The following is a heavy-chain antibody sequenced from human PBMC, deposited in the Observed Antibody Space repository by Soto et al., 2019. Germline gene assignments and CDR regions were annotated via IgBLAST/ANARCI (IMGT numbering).Heavy chain of an antibody. J-gene: IGHJ5*02. CDR2: ISSSSSYI. V-gene: IGHV3-21*01. CDR1: GFTFSSYS. D-gene: IGHD3-22*01. Sequence: GGSLRLSCAASGFTFSSYSMNWVRQAPGKGLECVSSISSSSSYIYYADSVKGRFTISRDNAKNSLYLQMNSLRAEDTAVYYCARASYYDSSGYFFQGAWFDPWGQGTLVTVSS. CDR3: ARASYYDSSGYFFQGAWFDP.